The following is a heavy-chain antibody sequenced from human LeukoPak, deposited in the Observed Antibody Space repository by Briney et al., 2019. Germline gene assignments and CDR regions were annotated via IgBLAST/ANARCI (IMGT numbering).Heavy chain of an antibody. D-gene: IGHD5-12*01. CDR3: ARDLAWGSGYDLDY. CDR1: GYTFTSYG. CDR2: ISAYNGNT. V-gene: IGHV1-18*01. J-gene: IGHJ4*03. Sequence: ASVKVSCKASGYTFTSYGISWVRQAPGQGLEWMGWISAYNGNTNYAQKFQGRLTLTRDTSISTAYMELTRLRFDDTAMYYCARDLAWGSGYDLDYWGLGTLVIVSS.